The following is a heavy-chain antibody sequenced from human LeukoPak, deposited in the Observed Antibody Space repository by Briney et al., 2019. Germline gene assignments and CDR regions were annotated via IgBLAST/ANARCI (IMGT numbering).Heavy chain of an antibody. D-gene: IGHD6-13*01. CDR2: INPSGGFT. J-gene: IGHJ5*02. Sequence: ASVKVSCKTSGYTFSTHWMHWVRQAPGQGLEWMGIINPSGGFTSYAQKFQGRVTVTRDMSTSTVYMELSDLRSEDTAVYYCASLLAAAGTIPWGQGTLVTVSS. CDR3: ASLLAAAGTIP. V-gene: IGHV1-46*01. CDR1: GYTFSTHW.